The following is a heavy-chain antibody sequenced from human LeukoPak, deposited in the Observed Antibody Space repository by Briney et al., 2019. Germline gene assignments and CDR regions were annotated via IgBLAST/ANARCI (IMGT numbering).Heavy chain of an antibody. Sequence: GGSLILSCAASGFPFVDYALSWVRQAPGKGLEWVSGISWNGGITGYADSVKGRFTISRDNAKNSLYLQINSLRVEDTALYCCARDRSGSYGAAFDIWGQGTMVTVSS. CDR2: ISWNGGIT. J-gene: IGHJ3*02. CDR3: ARDRSGSYGAAFDI. V-gene: IGHV3-20*04. CDR1: GFPFVDYA. D-gene: IGHD3-16*01.